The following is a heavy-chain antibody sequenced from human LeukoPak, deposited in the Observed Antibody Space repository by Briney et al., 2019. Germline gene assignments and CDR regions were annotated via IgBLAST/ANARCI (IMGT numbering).Heavy chain of an antibody. CDR1: GFTFSGYA. CDR3: AKLPDYGGSTTGYYYMDV. CDR2: ISGSGGST. J-gene: IGHJ6*03. D-gene: IGHD4-23*01. V-gene: IGHV3-23*01. Sequence: PGGSLRLSCAASGFTFSGYAMSWVRQAPGKGLEWVSAISGSGGSTYYADSVKGRFTISRDNSKNTLYLQMNSLRAEDTAVYYCAKLPDYGGSTTGYYYMDVWGKGTTVTVSS.